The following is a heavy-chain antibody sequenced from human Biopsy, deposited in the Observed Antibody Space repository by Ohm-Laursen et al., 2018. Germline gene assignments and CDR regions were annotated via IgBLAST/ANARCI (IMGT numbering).Heavy chain of an antibody. CDR1: GYTFTNYN. D-gene: IGHD3-22*01. CDR3: ARDFNYDGGGSFNFDY. J-gene: IGHJ4*02. V-gene: IGHV1-8*01. Sequence: SVKVSCKASGYTFTNYNVNWVRQVTGQGLEWMGWMNPNSGNTGYAQKFQGRVTMTRNTSISTAYMELSSLTSVDTAVYYCARDFNYDGGGSFNFDYWGQGTLVTVSS. CDR2: MNPNSGNT.